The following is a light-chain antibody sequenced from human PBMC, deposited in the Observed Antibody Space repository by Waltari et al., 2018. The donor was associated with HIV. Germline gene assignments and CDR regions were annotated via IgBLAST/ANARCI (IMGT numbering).Light chain of an antibody. Sequence: DIVMTQSPDSLAVSLYERATMYCQSSQSVLYSSNNKNYLAWYQQKPGQPPKLLIYWASTRESGVPDRFSGSGSGTDFTLTISSLQAEDVAVYYCQQYYSTPWTFGQGTKVEIK. CDR1: QSVLYSSNNKNY. J-gene: IGKJ1*01. V-gene: IGKV4-1*01. CDR3: QQYYSTPWT. CDR2: WAS.